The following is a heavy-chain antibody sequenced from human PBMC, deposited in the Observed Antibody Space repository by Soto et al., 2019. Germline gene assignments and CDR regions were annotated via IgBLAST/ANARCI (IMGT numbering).Heavy chain of an antibody. CDR2: ISYDGSNK. Sequence: LRLSCAASGFTFSSYAMHWVRQAPGKGLEWVAVISYDGSNKYYADSVKGRFTISRDNSKNTLYLQMNSLRAEDTAVYYCARDVVRYYDILTGYFHYYYYGMDVWGQGTTVTVSS. V-gene: IGHV3-30-3*01. CDR3: ARDVVRYYDILTGYFHYYYYGMDV. D-gene: IGHD3-9*01. J-gene: IGHJ6*02. CDR1: GFTFSSYA.